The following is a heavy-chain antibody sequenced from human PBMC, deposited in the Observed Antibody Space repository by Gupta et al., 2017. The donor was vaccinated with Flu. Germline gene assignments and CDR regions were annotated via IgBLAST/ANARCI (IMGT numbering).Heavy chain of an antibody. CDR2: RKQDGSEK. D-gene: IGHD1-26*01. CDR3: ARDSGNFYIDY. Sequence: SWVRQAPVKGLEWVANRKQDGSEKYYGDSVKGRFTISRDNAKNSQYLQMNNLRAEDTALYYCARDSGNFYIDYWGQGTLVTVSS. V-gene: IGHV3-7*01. J-gene: IGHJ4*02.